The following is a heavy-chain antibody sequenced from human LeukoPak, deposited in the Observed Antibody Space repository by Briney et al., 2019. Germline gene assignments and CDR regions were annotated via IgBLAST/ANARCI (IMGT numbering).Heavy chain of an antibody. CDR2: FYYDGST. Sequence: PSETLSLTCTVSGASITQHYWSWIRQPPGKGLEYIGYFYYDGSTNYTSSVRSRVTILVDTSKNQFTLNLRSVGAADTAKYYCTRGITGHYRSLGGFAFDIWGQGTMVAVSS. J-gene: IGHJ3*02. CDR1: GASITQHY. D-gene: IGHD3-16*01. V-gene: IGHV4-59*11. CDR3: TRGITGHYRSLGGFAFDI.